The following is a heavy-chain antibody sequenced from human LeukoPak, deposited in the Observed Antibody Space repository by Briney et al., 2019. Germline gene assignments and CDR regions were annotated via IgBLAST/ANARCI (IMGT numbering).Heavy chain of an antibody. CDR1: GYTFTSYG. CDR2: ISAYNGNT. D-gene: IGHD3-3*01. J-gene: IGHJ5*02. Sequence: ASVKVSCKASGYTFTSYGISWVRQAPGQGPEWMGWISAYNGNTNYAQKLQGRVTMTTDTSTSTAYMELRSLRSDDTAVYYCAREYDFWSGRNWFDPWGQGTLVTVSS. V-gene: IGHV1-18*01. CDR3: AREYDFWSGRNWFDP.